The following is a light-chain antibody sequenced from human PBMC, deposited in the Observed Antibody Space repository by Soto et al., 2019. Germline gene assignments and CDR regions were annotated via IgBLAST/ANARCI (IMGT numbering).Light chain of an antibody. CDR1: QSISSW. CDR3: QQYNSYWK. Sequence: DIQMTQSPSTLSASVGDRVTITCRASQSISSWLAWYQQKPGKAPKLLIYKASSLESGVPSRFSGSGSGTEFTLTISSLQPDDFATYYCQQYNSYWKFGQGTKVFIK. J-gene: IGKJ1*01. CDR2: KAS. V-gene: IGKV1-5*03.